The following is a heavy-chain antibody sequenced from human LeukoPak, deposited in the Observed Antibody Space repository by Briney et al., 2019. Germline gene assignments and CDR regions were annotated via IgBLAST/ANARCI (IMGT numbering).Heavy chain of an antibody. CDR3: ARVGNGYCSGGSCFATANPIDY. CDR1: GGSISSGGYY. D-gene: IGHD2-15*01. J-gene: IGHJ4*02. V-gene: IGHV4-31*03. CDR2: IYYSGST. Sequence: SQTLSLTCTVSGGSISSGGYYWSWIRQHPGKGLEWIGYIYYSGSTYYNPSLKSRVTISVDTSKNQFSLKLSSVTAADTAVYYCARVGNGYCSGGSCFATANPIDYWDQGTLVTVSS.